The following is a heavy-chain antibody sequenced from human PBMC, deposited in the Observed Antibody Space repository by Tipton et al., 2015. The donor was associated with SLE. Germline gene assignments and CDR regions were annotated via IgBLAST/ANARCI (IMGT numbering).Heavy chain of an antibody. V-gene: IGHV3-7*01. D-gene: IGHD6-13*01. Sequence: GSLRLSCAASGFTFSVYWMSWVRQAPGKGLEWVANIKQDGSEKNYVDSVKGRFTISRDNSKNTLYLQMNSLRAEDTAVYYCARDHTWAAAGLTEYFQHWGQGTLVTVSS. CDR2: IKQDGSEK. CDR3: ARDHTWAAAGLTEYFQH. CDR1: GFTFSVYW. J-gene: IGHJ1*01.